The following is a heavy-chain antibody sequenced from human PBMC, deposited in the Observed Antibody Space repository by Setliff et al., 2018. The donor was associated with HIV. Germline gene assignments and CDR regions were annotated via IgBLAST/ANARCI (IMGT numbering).Heavy chain of an antibody. J-gene: IGHJ6*03. Sequence: SETLSLTCVVSGYSISSGYYWGWIRQPPGKGLEWIGSIYHSGFTYYNPSLKSRVTISIDTSNNQFSLKLKSVTAADTAVYYCATPVTSRGYYYMDVWGKGTTVTVSS. CDR2: IYHSGFT. V-gene: IGHV4-38-2*01. D-gene: IGHD4-17*01. CDR1: GYSISSGYY. CDR3: ATPVTSRGYYYMDV.